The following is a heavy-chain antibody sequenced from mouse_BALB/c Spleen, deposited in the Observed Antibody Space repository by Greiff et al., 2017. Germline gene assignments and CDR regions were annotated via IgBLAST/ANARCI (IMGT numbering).Heavy chain of an antibody. V-gene: IGHV14-3*02. CDR3: AKYDYGVAY. CDR1: GFNIKDTY. Sequence: VQLQQSGAELVKPGDSVKLSCTASGFNIKDTYMHWVKQRPEQGLEWIGRIDPANGNTKYDPKFQGKATITADTSSNTAYLQLSSLTSEDTAVYYCAKYDYGVAYWGQGTLVTVSA. J-gene: IGHJ3*01. D-gene: IGHD2-4*01. CDR2: IDPANGNT.